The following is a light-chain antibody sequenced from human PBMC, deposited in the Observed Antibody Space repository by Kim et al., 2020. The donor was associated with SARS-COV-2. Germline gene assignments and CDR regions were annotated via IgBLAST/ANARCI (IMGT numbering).Light chain of an antibody. V-gene: IGKV3-20*01. Sequence: LAPGERATPSCRASQRVSSNYLAWYQQNPGQAPRLLIHGATSRATGIPDRFSGSGSGTDFTLSINRLEPGDFAVYYCQQYGNSPYTFGQGTKLEI. CDR3: QQYGNSPYT. CDR1: QRVSSNY. J-gene: IGKJ2*01. CDR2: GAT.